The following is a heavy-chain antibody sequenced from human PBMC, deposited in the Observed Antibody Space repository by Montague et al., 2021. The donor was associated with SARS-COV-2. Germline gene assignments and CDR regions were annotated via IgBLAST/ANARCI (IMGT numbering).Heavy chain of an antibody. CDR3: ARDFAHRGD. Sequence: SLRLSCAASGFIFKDYWMHWVRQVPGKGLVWVSRINGVGSATTYADFVKGRFTISRDNAENTLYLHMDSLRAEDTAVYYCARDFAHRGDWGQGTLVTVSS. CDR1: GFIFKDYW. D-gene: IGHD3-10*01. CDR2: INGVGSAT. J-gene: IGHJ4*02. V-gene: IGHV3-74*01.